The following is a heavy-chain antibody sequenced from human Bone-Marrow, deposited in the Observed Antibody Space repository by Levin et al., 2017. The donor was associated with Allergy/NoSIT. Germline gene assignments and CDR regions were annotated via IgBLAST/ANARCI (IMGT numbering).Heavy chain of an antibody. D-gene: IGHD3-9*01. Sequence: GGSLRLSCVGSGFTSSNYAMHWVRQTPGKGLEWVAVISKGGNNKYYRDSVRGRFTISRDTSKNTVYLQMNSLRTEDTALYYCVRDGSYYDSLTDYYSRSGFDYWGQGTLVTVSS. V-gene: IGHV3-30-3*01. CDR1: GFTSSNYA. J-gene: IGHJ4*02. CDR3: VRDGSYYDSLTDYYSRSGFDY. CDR2: ISKGGNNK.